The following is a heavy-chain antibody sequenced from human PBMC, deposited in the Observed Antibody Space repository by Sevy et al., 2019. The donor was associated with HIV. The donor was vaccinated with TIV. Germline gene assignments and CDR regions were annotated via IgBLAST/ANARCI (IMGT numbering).Heavy chain of an antibody. CDR3: TRVRGLLGWFDS. V-gene: IGHV3-30*04. CDR2: ISYDGSRT. Sequence: GGSLRLSCAASGFTFSDYTIHWVRQAPDKGLEWVSVISYDGSRTSYADSVKGRFTISRGNSKNTLFLQMNSLRAEDTAVYYCTRVRGLLGWFDSWGQGTLVTVSS. CDR1: GFTFSDYT. D-gene: IGHD3-10*01. J-gene: IGHJ5*01.